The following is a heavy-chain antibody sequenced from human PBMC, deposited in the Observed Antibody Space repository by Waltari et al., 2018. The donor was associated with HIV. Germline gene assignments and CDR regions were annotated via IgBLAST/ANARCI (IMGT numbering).Heavy chain of an antibody. V-gene: IGHV3-21*02. Sequence: EVQLVESGGGQVKPGGSLRLSCAASGFTFSSYNMNWVRQAPGKGLEWVSSISSSGRYIYYADSVKGRFTISRDNAKNSLYLQMNSLRVEDTALYYCAKDGDLFSDYYYMDVWGKGTTVTVSS. CDR3: AKDGDLFSDYYYMDV. J-gene: IGHJ6*03. CDR1: GFTFSSYN. CDR2: ISSSGRYI.